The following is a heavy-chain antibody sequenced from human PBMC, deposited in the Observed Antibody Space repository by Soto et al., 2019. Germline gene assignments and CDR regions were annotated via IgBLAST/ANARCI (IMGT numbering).Heavy chain of an antibody. CDR1: GGSVSSASYY. CDR2: VYYTGST. V-gene: IGHV4-61*01. CDR3: ERAWEHLYFDY. J-gene: IGHJ4*02. D-gene: IGHD1-26*01. Sequence: KPSETLSLTCTVSGGSVSSASYYWSWIRQPPGKGLEWIGYVYYTGSTNYNPSLKSRVTISVDTSKNQFSLKLTSVTAADTAMYYCERAWEHLYFDYWGQGTLVTVYS.